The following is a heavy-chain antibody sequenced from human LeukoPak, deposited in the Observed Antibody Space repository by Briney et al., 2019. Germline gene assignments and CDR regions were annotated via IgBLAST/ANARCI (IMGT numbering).Heavy chain of an antibody. V-gene: IGHV3-23*01. J-gene: IGHJ4*02. Sequence: GGTLTLSCAASGFTFSTYGMNWVRQAPGKGLEWVSAISGGDDSTYYTDSVKGRFTISRDNSKDTLYLQMNSLRAEDTAIYYCAKALAYYDISRIPYFEDWGQGTLVTVSS. CDR3: AKALAYYDISRIPYFED. D-gene: IGHD3-9*01. CDR2: ISGGDDST. CDR1: GFTFSTYG.